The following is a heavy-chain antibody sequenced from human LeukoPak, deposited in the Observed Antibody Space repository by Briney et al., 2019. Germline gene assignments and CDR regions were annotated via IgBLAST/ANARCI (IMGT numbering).Heavy chain of an antibody. Sequence: PGGSLRLSCAASGFTFSNYGMHWVRQAPGKGLEWVSYISSSGSTIYYADSVKGRFTISRDNAKNSLYLQMNSLRAEDTAVYYCARETVMRGDYYYGMDVWGQGTTVTVSS. CDR1: GFTFSNYG. J-gene: IGHJ6*02. V-gene: IGHV3-48*04. D-gene: IGHD3-16*01. CDR3: ARETVMRGDYYYGMDV. CDR2: ISSSGSTI.